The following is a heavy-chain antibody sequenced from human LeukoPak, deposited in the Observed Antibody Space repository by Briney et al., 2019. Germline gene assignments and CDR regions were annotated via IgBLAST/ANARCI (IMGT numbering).Heavy chain of an antibody. CDR2: IYESGSI. V-gene: IGHV4-59*01. J-gene: IGHJ4*02. D-gene: IGHD3-22*01. CDR1: GGSISGYY. Sequence: KPSETLSLTCTVSGGSISGYYWSWIRQPPGKALGWIGYIYESGSIDYNPSLKSRVTISRDTSKNQVSLKLTSVTTADTAVYYCARDLYDHDSSGYYEFWGQGTLVTVSS. CDR3: ARDLYDHDSSGYYEF.